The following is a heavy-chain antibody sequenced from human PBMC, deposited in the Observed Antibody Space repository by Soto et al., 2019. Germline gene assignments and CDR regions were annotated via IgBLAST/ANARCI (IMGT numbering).Heavy chain of an antibody. CDR2: ISYDGSNK. J-gene: IGHJ6*02. V-gene: IGHV3-30*18. CDR1: GFTFSSYG. Sequence: GGSLRLSCAASGFTFSSYGMLWVRQAPGKGLEWVAVISYDGSNKYYADSVKGRFTISRDNSKNTLYLQMNSLRAEDTAVYYCAKDLWGGSVPYYYYGMDVWGQGTTVTVSS. CDR3: AKDLWGGSVPYYYYGMDV. D-gene: IGHD1-26*01.